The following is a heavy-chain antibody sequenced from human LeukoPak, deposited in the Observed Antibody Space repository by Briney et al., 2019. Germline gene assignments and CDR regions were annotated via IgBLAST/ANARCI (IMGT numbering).Heavy chain of an antibody. D-gene: IGHD3-9*01. V-gene: IGHV1-2*02. CDR1: GYTFTDYY. J-gene: IGHJ5*01. CDR2: FNPNSGGS. Sequence: ASVKVSCKASGYTFTDYYIQWVRQAPGQGLERMGGFNPNSGGSDYAQKFQGRVTMTGDTSISSGYMELSRLISDDTAVYYCAREKLRYFEKTGFDSWGQGTLVTVSS. CDR3: AREKLRYFEKTGFDS.